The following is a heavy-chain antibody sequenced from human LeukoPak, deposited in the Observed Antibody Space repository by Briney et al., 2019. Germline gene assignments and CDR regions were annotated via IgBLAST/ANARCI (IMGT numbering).Heavy chain of an antibody. CDR3: ARADLYYDILTGPLPHAFDI. J-gene: IGHJ3*02. D-gene: IGHD3-9*01. CDR1: GGSFSGYY. CDR2: INHGGNT. Sequence: SETLSLTCAVYGGSFSGYYWSWIRQPPGKGLEWIGEINHGGNTNYNPSLKSRVTISVDTSKNQFSLKLSSVTAADTAVYYCARADLYYDILTGPLPHAFDIWGQGTMVTVSS. V-gene: IGHV4-34*01.